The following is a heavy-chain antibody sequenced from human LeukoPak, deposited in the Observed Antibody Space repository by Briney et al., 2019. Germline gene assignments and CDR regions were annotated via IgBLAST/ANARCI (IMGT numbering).Heavy chain of an antibody. Sequence: PSETLSLTCSASGASTSSRYWSGIRQSPGRALEWIGHIYNGRSTKYNPSLTGRVTISVDTSKNQFSLSMTSVAAADTAIYYCAQTTGWPGFDFWGPGALVTVSS. CDR2: IYNGRST. D-gene: IGHD6-19*01. V-gene: IGHV4-59*08. CDR3: AQTTGWPGFDF. J-gene: IGHJ4*02. CDR1: GASTSSRY.